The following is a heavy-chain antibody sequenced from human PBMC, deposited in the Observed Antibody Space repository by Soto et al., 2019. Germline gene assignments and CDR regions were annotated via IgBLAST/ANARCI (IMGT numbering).Heavy chain of an antibody. CDR1: GFTFSSYW. D-gene: IGHD3-22*01. J-gene: IGHJ4*02. V-gene: IGHV3-7*03. Sequence: GGSLRLSCAASGFTFSSYWMSWVRQAPGKGLEWVANIKQDGSEKYYVDSVKGRFTISRDNAKNSLYLQMNSLRAEDTAVYYCARDLTYYYDSSGYDYWGQGTPVTVS. CDR2: IKQDGSEK. CDR3: ARDLTYYYDSSGYDY.